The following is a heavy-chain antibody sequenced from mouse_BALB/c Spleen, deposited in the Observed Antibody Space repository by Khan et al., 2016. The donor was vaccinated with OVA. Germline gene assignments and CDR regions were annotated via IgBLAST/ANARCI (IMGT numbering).Heavy chain of an antibody. J-gene: IGHJ3*01. CDR2: INIYTGEK. Sequence: QIQLVQSGPELKKPGETVKISCKASGYTFTNYGMNWVKQAPGKGLKWMGWINIYTGEKTYADDLTGRFAFSLETSDSTAYLEINNLKKEDSATIFCARSNCNSWFVYWGQGTLVTVSA. CDR3: ARSNCNSWFVY. CDR1: GYTFTNYG. D-gene: IGHD2-1*01. V-gene: IGHV9-3-1*01.